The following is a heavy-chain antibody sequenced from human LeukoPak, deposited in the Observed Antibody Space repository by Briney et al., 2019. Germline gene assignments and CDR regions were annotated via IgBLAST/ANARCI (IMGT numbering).Heavy chain of an antibody. CDR1: GFSVSSNY. CDR3: AKGDIAARHQDAFDI. D-gene: IGHD6-6*01. CDR2: ISGSGGST. J-gene: IGHJ3*02. Sequence: PGGSLRLSCAASGFSVSSNYMSWVRQAPGKGLEWVSAISGSGGSTYYADSVKGRFTISRDNSKNTLYLQMNSLGAEDTAVYYCAKGDIAARHQDAFDIWGQGTMVAVSS. V-gene: IGHV3-23*01.